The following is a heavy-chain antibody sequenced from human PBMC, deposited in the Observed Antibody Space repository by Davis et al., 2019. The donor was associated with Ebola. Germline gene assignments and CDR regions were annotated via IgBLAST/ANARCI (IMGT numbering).Heavy chain of an antibody. Sequence: LSLTCTVSGGSISSGGYYWSWIRQAPGKGLECISYISSSGSTKYYADSVKGRFTISRDNAKNSLYLQMNSLRAEDTAVYYCARDPRRFREFYYYYYGMDVWGQGTTVTVSS. D-gene: IGHD3-10*01. CDR1: GGSISSGGYY. V-gene: IGHV3-11*01. J-gene: IGHJ6*02. CDR2: ISSSGSTK. CDR3: ARDPRRFREFYYYYYGMDV.